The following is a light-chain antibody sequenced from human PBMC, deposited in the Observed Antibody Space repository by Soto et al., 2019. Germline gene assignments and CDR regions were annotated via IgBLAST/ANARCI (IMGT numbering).Light chain of an antibody. CDR1: QGISSY. CDR3: QQLNRYPIT. V-gene: IGKV1-9*01. J-gene: IGKJ5*01. CDR2: AAS. Sequence: SQLTQSPSSLSASVGDRVTITCRASQGISSYLAWCQQKPGKAPKLLIYAASTLQSGVPSRFSGSGSGTDFTLTISSLQPEDFATYYCQQLNRYPITFGQGTRLEIK.